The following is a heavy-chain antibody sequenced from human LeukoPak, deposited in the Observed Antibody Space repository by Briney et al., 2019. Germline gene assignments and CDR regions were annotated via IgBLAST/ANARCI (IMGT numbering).Heavy chain of an antibody. V-gene: IGHV3-23*01. J-gene: IGHJ5*02. D-gene: IGHD2/OR15-2a*01. CDR2: ISNDGGGT. CDR1: GFTFSSYG. CDR3: AKGGSAYFLDL. Sequence: GRSLRLSCAASGFTFSSYGMHWVRQAPGKGLEWVSAISNDGGGTTYADFVKGRFTISRDNSKSTLFLQMNSLRAEDTALYYCAKGGSAYFLDLWGQGTLVTVSS.